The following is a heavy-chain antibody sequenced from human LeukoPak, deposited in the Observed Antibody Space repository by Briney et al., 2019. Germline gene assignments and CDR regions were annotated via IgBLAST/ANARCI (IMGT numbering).Heavy chain of an antibody. CDR1: GGSINSYY. J-gene: IGHJ3*02. CDR2: IYYSGST. Sequence: SETLSLTCTVSGGSINSYYWSWIRQPPGKGLEWIAYIYYSGSTNYNPSLKSRVTISVDTSKNQFSLKLSSVTAADTAVYYCARGRDAFDIWGQGTMVTVSS. V-gene: IGHV4-59*01. CDR3: ARGRDAFDI.